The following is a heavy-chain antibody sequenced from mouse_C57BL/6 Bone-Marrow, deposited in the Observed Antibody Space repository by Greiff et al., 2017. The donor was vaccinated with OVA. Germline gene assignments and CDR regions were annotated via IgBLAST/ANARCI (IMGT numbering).Heavy chain of an antibody. CDR3: ARRDSSGSSTLDY. CDR1: GYAFTNYL. CDR2: INPGSGGT. J-gene: IGHJ2*01. D-gene: IGHD1-1*01. V-gene: IGHV1-54*01. Sequence: VQLQQSGAELVRPGTSVKVSCKASGYAFTNYLIEWVKQRPGQGLEWIGVINPGSGGTNYNETFKGKATLTADKSSSTAYMQLSSLTSEDSAVYFCARRDSSGSSTLDYWGQGTTLTVSS.